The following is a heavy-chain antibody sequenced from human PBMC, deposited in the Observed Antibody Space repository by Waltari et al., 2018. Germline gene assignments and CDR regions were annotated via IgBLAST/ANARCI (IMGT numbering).Heavy chain of an antibody. CDR3: ATLGAYLGAFEV. D-gene: IGHD3-16*01. J-gene: IGHJ3*01. CDR1: EFIVRNNY. V-gene: IGHV3-53*02. Sequence: EVQLVETGGALIHPGGSLRLSCAASEFIVRNNYMAWVRQAPGKGLEWVSDIYADGGSYSADSVGGRFTISRDNSKNTLYLEMNALRPDDTAVYYCATLGAYLGAFEVWGRGTMVTVSS. CDR2: IYADGGS.